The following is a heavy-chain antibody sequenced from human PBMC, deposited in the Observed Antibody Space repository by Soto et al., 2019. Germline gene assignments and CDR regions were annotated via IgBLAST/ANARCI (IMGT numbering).Heavy chain of an antibody. V-gene: IGHV4-59*08. D-gene: IGHD1-1*01. CDR1: GGSISSYY. J-gene: IGHJ4*02. Sequence: PSETLSLTCTVSGGSISSYYWSWIRQPPGKGLEWIGYIYYSGSTNYNPSLKSRVAISVDTSKNQFSLKLSSVTAADTAVYYCARRYGYSFDYWGQGKLVNVS. CDR3: ARRYGYSFDY. CDR2: IYYSGST.